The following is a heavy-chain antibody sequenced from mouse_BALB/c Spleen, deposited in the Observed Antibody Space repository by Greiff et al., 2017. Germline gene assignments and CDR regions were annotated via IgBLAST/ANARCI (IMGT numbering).Heavy chain of an antibody. CDR1: GYTFTDYN. V-gene: IGHV1S29*02. Sequence: VQLQQSGPELVKPGASVKISCKASGYTFTDYNMHWVKQSHGKSLEWIGYIYPYNGGTGYNQKFKSKATLTVDNSSSTAYMELRSLTSEDSAVYYCAGLTGFWFAYWGQGTLVTVSA. CDR3: AGLTGFWFAY. D-gene: IGHD4-1*01. CDR2: IYPYNGGT. J-gene: IGHJ3*01.